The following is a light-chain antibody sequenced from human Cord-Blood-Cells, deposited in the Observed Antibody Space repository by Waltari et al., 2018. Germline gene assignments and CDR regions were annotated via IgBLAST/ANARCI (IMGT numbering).Light chain of an antibody. CDR3: QQSYSTPYT. J-gene: IGKJ2*01. CDR1: QSISSY. Sequence: DIQMTQSPSSLSASVGDRVTITCRASQSISSYLNWYQQKPRKAPKLLIYAASSLQSGVPSRFSGSGSGTDFTLTISSLHPEDFATYYCQQSYSTPYTFGQGTKLEIK. V-gene: IGKV1-39*01. CDR2: AAS.